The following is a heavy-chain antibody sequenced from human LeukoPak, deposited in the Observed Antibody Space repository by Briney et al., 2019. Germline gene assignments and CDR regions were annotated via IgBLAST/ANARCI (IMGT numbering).Heavy chain of an antibody. D-gene: IGHD2-15*01. Sequence: GGSLRLSCAASGFTFSGYAISWVRQAPGKGLEGVSSISTTSSYIFYEDSVKGRFTISRDNAKNSLYLQMNSLRAEDTAVYYCARGYCSGGSCPEYFQKWGQGTLVTVSS. CDR1: GFTFSGYA. J-gene: IGHJ1*01. CDR2: ISTTSSYI. CDR3: ARGYCSGGSCPEYFQK. V-gene: IGHV3-21*01.